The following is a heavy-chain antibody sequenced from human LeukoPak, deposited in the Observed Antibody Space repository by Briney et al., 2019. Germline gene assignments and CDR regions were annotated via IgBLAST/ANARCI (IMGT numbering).Heavy chain of an antibody. CDR1: GGSISGSY. CDR2: MYNSGST. J-gene: IGHJ4*02. D-gene: IGHD4-17*01. V-gene: IGHV4-59*01. CDR3: ARGIESYGDYGY. Sequence: PSETLSLTCTVSGGSISGSYWSWSRQPPGMGLEWIAYMYNSGSTNYNPSLKSRVTISIDTSKNQFSLKLSSLTAADTAIYYCARGIESYGDYGYWGQGILVTVSS.